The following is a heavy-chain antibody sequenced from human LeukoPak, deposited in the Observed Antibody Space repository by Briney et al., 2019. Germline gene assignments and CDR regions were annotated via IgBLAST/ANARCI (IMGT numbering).Heavy chain of an antibody. CDR3: ARGPAIPVDTAMVVDY. CDR1: GGSSSGYY. Sequence: SETLSLTCAVYGGSSSGYYWSWIRQPPGKGLEWIGEINHSGSTNYNPSLKSRVTISVDTSKNQFSLKLSSVTAADTAVYYCARGPAIPVDTAMVVDYWGQGTLVTVSS. D-gene: IGHD5-18*01. V-gene: IGHV4-34*01. J-gene: IGHJ4*02. CDR2: INHSGST.